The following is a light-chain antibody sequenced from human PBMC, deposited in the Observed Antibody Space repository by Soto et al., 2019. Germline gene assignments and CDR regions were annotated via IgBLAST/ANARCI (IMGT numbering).Light chain of an antibody. Sequence: QSALTQPPSASETPGQRVTISCSGSKSNSGSNTVAWYRRLPGTAPKLLIYSNNQRPSGVPDRFSGSKSGTSASLAIGGVESEYEADYYCAAWDDSLNGVVFGGGTKLAVL. CDR2: SNN. CDR3: AAWDDSLNGVV. CDR1: KSNSGSNT. V-gene: IGLV1-44*01. J-gene: IGLJ2*01.